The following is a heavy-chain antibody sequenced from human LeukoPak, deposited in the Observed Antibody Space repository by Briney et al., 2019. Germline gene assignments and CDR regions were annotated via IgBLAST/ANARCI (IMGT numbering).Heavy chain of an antibody. Sequence: PSETLSLTCTVSGGSISSSSYYWGWIPQPPGKGLEWIGSIYYSGSTYYNPSLTSRVTISVDTSKNQFSLKLSSVTAADTAVYYCARVRVVGAISWFDPWGQGTLVTVSS. J-gene: IGHJ5*02. CDR3: ARVRVVGAISWFDP. CDR2: IYYSGST. V-gene: IGHV4-39*07. CDR1: GGSISSSSYY. D-gene: IGHD1-26*01.